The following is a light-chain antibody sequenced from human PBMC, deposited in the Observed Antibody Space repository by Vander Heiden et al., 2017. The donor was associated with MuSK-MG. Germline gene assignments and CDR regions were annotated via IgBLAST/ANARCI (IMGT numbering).Light chain of an antibody. Sequence: DIVMTQSPDPLAVSLAERATITCKSSQSVLYIPNNKNYLAWYQQKPRQPPRLLIYWASTREPGVPDRFSGSGSGTDFTLTINILQAEDVALYYCQQDHTPPYTFGQGTKVEVK. CDR2: WAS. CDR1: QSVLYIPNNKNY. J-gene: IGKJ1*01. CDR3: QQDHTPPYT. V-gene: IGKV4-1*01.